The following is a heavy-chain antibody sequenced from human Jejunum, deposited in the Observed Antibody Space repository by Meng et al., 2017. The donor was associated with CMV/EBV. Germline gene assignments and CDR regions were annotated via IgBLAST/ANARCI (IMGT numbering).Heavy chain of an antibody. Sequence: VQLLQLRAEAKKPEPSGKVSCKSTGYAFTGYYIHWLRQAPGQGLGWMGWSNPSTGAIIYAQKLQDRVSMTRETYTTTVYMDLSRLSSDATAVYFCSRGGGGDGNYLLDYWGQGTLVTVSS. J-gene: IGHJ4*02. CDR3: SRGGGGDGNYLLDY. CDR2: SNPSTGAI. CDR1: GYAFTGYY. D-gene: IGHD2-21*01. V-gene: IGHV1-2*02.